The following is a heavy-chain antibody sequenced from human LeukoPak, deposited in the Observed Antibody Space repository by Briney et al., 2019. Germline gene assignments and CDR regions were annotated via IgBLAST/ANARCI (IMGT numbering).Heavy chain of an antibody. D-gene: IGHD3-10*01. CDR1: GGSISSGSYY. Sequence: PSETLSLTCTVSGGSISSGSYYWSWIRQPAGKGLEWIGRIYTSGSTNYNPSLKSRVTISVDTSKNQFSLKLSSVTAADTAVYYCARDKDMVRGLVAFDIWGQGTMVTVSS. CDR3: ARDKDMVRGLVAFDI. CDR2: IYTSGST. J-gene: IGHJ3*02. V-gene: IGHV4-61*02.